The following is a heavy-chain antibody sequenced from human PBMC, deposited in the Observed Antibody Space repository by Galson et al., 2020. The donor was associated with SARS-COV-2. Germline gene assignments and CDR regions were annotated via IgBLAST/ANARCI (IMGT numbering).Heavy chain of an antibody. CDR1: GFTFSSYW. D-gene: IGHD6-13*01. CDR3: ARLGESSWYLDY. J-gene: IGHJ4*02. Sequence: GGSLRLYCAASGFTFSSYWMSWVRQAPGKGLEWVANIKQAGSEKYYVDSVKGRFTISRDNAKTSLYLQMNSLRAEDTAVYYCARLGESSWYLDYWCQGTLVTVSS. V-gene: IGHV3-7*03. CDR2: IKQAGSEK.